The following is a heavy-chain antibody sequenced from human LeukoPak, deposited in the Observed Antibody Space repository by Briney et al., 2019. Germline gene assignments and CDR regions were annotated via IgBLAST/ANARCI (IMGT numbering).Heavy chain of an antibody. D-gene: IGHD1-26*01. CDR3: TRVAGSGSVD. CDR2: INSDAGTT. Sequence: GGSLRLSCAASGFTLSSYWMHWVRQAPGKGLVWVSRINSDAGTTSYADSVKGRFTISRDNAKNTLHLQMNSLRAEDTAVYYCTRVAGSGSVDWGQGTLVTVSS. V-gene: IGHV3-74*01. CDR1: GFTLSSYW. J-gene: IGHJ4*02.